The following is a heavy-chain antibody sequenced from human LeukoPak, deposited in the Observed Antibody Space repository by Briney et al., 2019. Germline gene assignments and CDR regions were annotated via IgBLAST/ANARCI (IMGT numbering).Heavy chain of an antibody. CDR1: GGSISSYY. Sequence: SETLSLTCTVSGGSISSYYWSWIRQPPGKGLEWIGYIYYSGSTNNNPSLKSRVTISVDTSKNQFSLKLSSVTAADTAVYYCARRPGAAAGTGDRFDPWGQGTLVTVSS. V-gene: IGHV4-59*08. CDR2: IYYSGST. D-gene: IGHD6-13*01. J-gene: IGHJ5*02. CDR3: ARRPGAAAGTGDRFDP.